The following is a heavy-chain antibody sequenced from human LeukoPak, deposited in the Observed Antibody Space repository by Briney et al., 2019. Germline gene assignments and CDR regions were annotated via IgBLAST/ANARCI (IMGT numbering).Heavy chain of an antibody. CDR2: INHSGST. D-gene: IGHD5-18*01. CDR3: ARRRGGGYSYGYELYYYYYMDV. Sequence: PSETLSLTCAVYGGSFSGYYWSWIRQPPGKGLEWIGEINHSGSTNYNPSLKSRVTISVDTSKNQFSLKLSSVTAADTAVHYCARRRGGGYSYGYELYYYYYMDVWGKGTAVTVSS. CDR1: GGSFSGYY. J-gene: IGHJ6*03. V-gene: IGHV4-34*01.